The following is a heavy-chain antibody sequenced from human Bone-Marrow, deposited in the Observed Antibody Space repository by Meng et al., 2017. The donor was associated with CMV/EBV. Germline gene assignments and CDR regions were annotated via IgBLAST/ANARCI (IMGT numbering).Heavy chain of an antibody. V-gene: IGHV3-30-3*01. CDR3: ARGGYYYYGMDV. CDR2: ISYDGSNK. J-gene: IGHJ6*02. Sequence: GESLKISCAASGFTLSSYAIHWVRQAPGKGLEWVAVISYDGSNKYYADSVKGRFTISRDNAKNSLYLQMNSLRAEDTAVYYCARGGYYYYGMDVWGQGTTVTVSS. CDR1: GFTLSSYA.